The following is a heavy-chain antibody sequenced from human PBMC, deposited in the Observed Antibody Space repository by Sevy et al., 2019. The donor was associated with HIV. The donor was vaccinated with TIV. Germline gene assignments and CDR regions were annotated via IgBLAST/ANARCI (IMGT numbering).Heavy chain of an antibody. J-gene: IGHJ4*02. V-gene: IGHV3-7*03. CDR2: INQDGSKR. D-gene: IGHD3-10*01. CDR3: MTAVRGVDDY. Sequence: GGSLRLSCAASGFSISSFWMNWVRQTPGKGLEWLANINQDGSKRYFVDSVKGRFTISRDNAKNSVYLQLHSLRVEDTAVYYCMTAVRGVDDYWGQGTLVTGSS. CDR1: GFSISSFW.